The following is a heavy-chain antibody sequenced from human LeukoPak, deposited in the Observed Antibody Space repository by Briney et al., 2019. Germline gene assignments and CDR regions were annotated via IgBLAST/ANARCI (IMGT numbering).Heavy chain of an antibody. CDR3: ARDPYSGSYGPYYYYYMDV. Sequence: GGALRLSCAASGFSFSSYNMNWVRQAPGKGPEWVSSITSSSSYIYYADSVKGRFTISRDNAKNSLYLQMDSLRVEDTAVYYCARDPYSGSYGPYYYYYMDVWGKGTTVTISS. J-gene: IGHJ6*03. CDR1: GFSFSSYN. CDR2: ITSSSSYI. V-gene: IGHV3-21*06. D-gene: IGHD1-26*01.